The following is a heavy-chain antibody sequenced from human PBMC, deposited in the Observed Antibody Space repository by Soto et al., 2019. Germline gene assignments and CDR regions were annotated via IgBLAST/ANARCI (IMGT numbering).Heavy chain of an antibody. D-gene: IGHD2-2*02. CDR2: ISAYNGNT. Sequence: ASVKVSCKASGYTFTSYGISWVRQAPGQGLEWVGWISAYNGNTNYAQKLQGRVTMTTDTSTSTAYMELRSLRAEDTAVYYCAKGAAIGYYYYYYMDVWGKGTTVTVSS. J-gene: IGHJ6*03. CDR3: AKGAAIGYYYYYYMDV. CDR1: GYTFTSYG. V-gene: IGHV1-18*01.